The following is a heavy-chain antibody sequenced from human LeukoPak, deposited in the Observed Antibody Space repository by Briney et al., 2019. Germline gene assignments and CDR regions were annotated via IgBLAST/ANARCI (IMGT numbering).Heavy chain of an antibody. Sequence: SETLSLTCTVSGGSISRGTYYWGWIRQPPGKWLEWLGSIYYSGRTHHNPSRTSRGTIYVDTSKNEFSLKLTAVTAAVAAVYYCARHFRGNYYYAFDIWGQGTMVTVSS. D-gene: IGHD3-10*01. CDR1: GGSISRGTYY. CDR3: ARHFRGNYYYAFDI. V-gene: IGHV4-39*01. CDR2: IYYSGRT. J-gene: IGHJ3*02.